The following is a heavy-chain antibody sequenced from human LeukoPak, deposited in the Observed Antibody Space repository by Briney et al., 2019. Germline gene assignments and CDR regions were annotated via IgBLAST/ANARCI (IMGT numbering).Heavy chain of an antibody. D-gene: IGHD4-23*01. J-gene: IGHJ3*02. CDR3: AKDYGGNSDAFDI. Sequence: GGSLRLSCAASGFTFSNYAMSWVRQAPGRGLEWVSCISGSGTSTNYADSVKGRFTISRDNSRNTLYLQMNSLRAEDTALYSCAKDYGGNSDAFDIWGQGTVVTVSS. CDR2: ISGSGTST. CDR1: GFTFSNYA. V-gene: IGHV3-23*01.